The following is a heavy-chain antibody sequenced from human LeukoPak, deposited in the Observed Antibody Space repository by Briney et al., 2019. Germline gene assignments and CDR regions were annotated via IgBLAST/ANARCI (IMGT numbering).Heavy chain of an antibody. CDR1: CRSISRSGYS. Sequence: SETLSLTCTVACRSISRSGYSWGWIRQPPGKGLEWIGSVYYSGSTYYNPSLKGRVTISVDTSKNQFSLKLSSVTAADTTVYECARHDCDRSGYNWFDPSGQGTLVTVSS. CDR3: ARHDCDRSGYNWFDP. CDR2: VYYSGST. J-gene: IGHJ5*02. V-gene: IGHV4-39*01. D-gene: IGHD3-22*01.